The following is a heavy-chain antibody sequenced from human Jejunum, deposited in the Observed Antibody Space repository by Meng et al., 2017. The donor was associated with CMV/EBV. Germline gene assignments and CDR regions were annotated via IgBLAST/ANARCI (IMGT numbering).Heavy chain of an antibody. CDR3: AAVTYSDYDDFDY. J-gene: IGHJ4*02. V-gene: IGHV1-2*02. CDR1: GSPCSGSF. Sequence: SGSPCSGSFMPCVRQAPGQGPGWMGWMYPNSGGTNYAQKFQGRVTMTRDTSISTAYMELSRLRSDDSAVYYCAAVTYSDYDDFDYWGQGTLVTVSS. D-gene: IGHD5-12*01. CDR2: MYPNSGGT.